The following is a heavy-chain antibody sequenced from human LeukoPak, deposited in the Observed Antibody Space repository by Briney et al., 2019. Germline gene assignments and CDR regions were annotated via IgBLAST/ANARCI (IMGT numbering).Heavy chain of an antibody. CDR1: GGSISNGGYY. J-gene: IGHJ4*02. V-gene: IGHV4-30-2*01. D-gene: IGHD2-2*01. Sequence: SETLSLTCSVFGGSISNGGYYWGWIRQPPGKGLEWIGYIYHSGSTYYNPSLKSRVTISIDRSKSQFSLKLSSVTAADTAVYYCARVGTSFEGGFDYWGQGTLVTVSS. CDR3: ARVGTSFEGGFDY. CDR2: IYHSGST.